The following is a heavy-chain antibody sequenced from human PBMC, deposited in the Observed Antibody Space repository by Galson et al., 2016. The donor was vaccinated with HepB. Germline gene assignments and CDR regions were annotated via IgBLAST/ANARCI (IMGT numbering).Heavy chain of an antibody. D-gene: IGHD2-21*02. Sequence: SETLSLTCTVSGGSLNRNAYYWDWIRQPPGKGLEWIGTIYYSGNTYYNPSLKSRVTISVDTSKNQFSLALISVTAADTAVYYCARHRTYGDSPAAFEIWGRGTMVAVSS. CDR2: IYYSGNT. CDR3: ARHRTYGDSPAAFEI. CDR1: GGSLNRNAYY. V-gene: IGHV4-39*01. J-gene: IGHJ3*02.